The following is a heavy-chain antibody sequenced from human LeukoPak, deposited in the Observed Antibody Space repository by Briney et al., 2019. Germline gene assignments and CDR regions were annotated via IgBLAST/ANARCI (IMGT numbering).Heavy chain of an antibody. CDR1: GFTFSSYG. J-gene: IGHJ6*03. D-gene: IGHD2-8*01. Sequence: GGSLRLSCAASGFTFSSYGMHWVRQAPGKGLEWVAVIWYDGSNKYYADSVKGRFTISRDNSKNTLYLQMNSLRAEDTAVYYCAKDPTYCTNGVCYRSNYYMDVWGKGTTVTVSS. CDR2: IWYDGSNK. CDR3: AKDPTYCTNGVCYRSNYYMDV. V-gene: IGHV3-33*06.